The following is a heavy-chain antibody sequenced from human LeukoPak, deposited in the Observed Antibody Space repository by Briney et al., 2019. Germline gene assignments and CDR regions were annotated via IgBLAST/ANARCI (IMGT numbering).Heavy chain of an antibody. Sequence: EASVKVSYKASGYTFSGYYMHWVRQAPGQGLEWMGWINPKSGGTNEAQKFHDRVTMTRDTSIRTAYMEVSRLRSDDTAVYYCARSPDILTGENFDYWGQGTLVTVSS. J-gene: IGHJ4*02. CDR3: ARSPDILTGENFDY. V-gene: IGHV1-2*02. D-gene: IGHD3-9*01. CDR1: GYTFSGYY. CDR2: INPKSGGT.